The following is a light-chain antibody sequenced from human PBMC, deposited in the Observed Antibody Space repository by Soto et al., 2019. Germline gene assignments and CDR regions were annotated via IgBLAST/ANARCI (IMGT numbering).Light chain of an antibody. CDR2: GAS. Sequence: EVVLTQSPGTLSLSPGERATLSCRASQSVSSSYLAWYQQKPGQAPRLLIYGASGRATGIPDRFGGSGSWTDFTLTITRLEPEDFAVYYCQQYGSSPGITFGQGTRLEIK. CDR1: QSVSSSY. CDR3: QQYGSSPGIT. V-gene: IGKV3-20*01. J-gene: IGKJ5*01.